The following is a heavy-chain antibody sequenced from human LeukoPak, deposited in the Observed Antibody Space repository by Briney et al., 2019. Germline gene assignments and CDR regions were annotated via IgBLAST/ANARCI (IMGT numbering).Heavy chain of an antibody. V-gene: IGHV1-2*02. Sequence: GASVKVSCKASGYTFTGYYMHWGRQAPGQGLEWMGWINPNSGGTNYAQKFQGRVTMTRDTSISTAYMELSRLRSDDTTVYYCAKVITAAGSYYWGQGTLVTVSS. J-gene: IGHJ4*02. D-gene: IGHD6-13*01. CDR2: INPNSGGT. CDR3: AKVITAAGSYY. CDR1: GYTFTGYY.